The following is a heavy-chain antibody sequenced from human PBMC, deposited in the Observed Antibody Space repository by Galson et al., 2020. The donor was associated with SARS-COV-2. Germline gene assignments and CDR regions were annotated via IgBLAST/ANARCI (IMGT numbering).Heavy chain of an antibody. J-gene: IGHJ6*02. Sequence: GGSLRLSCAASGFTFNSYDIHWVRQATAKGLEWVSAIRTAGDTNYPGSANGRFTISRANATNYLYLQMNSLRAEDTAVYYCARAQGVAYYYYYGMDVWGQGTTVTVSS. D-gene: IGHD2-15*01. V-gene: IGHV3-13*01. CDR1: GFTFNSYD. CDR2: IRTAGDT. CDR3: ARAQGVAYYYYYGMDV.